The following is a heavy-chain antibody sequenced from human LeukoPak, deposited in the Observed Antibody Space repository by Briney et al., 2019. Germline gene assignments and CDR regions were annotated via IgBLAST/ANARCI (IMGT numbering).Heavy chain of an antibody. CDR1: GYTFTGYY. V-gene: IGHV1-2*02. D-gene: IGHD2-2*01. Sequence: ASVKVSCKASGYTFTGYYMHWVRKAAGQGLEWMGWINPNSGGTNYAQKFQGRVTMTRDTSISTAYMELSRLRSDDTAVYYCARYCSSTSFPYYYYYYMDVWGKGTTVTVSS. J-gene: IGHJ6*03. CDR3: ARYCSSTSFPYYYYYYMDV. CDR2: INPNSGGT.